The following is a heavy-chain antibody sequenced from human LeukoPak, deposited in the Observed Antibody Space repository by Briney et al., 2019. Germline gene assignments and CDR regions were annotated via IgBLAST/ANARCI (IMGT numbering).Heavy chain of an antibody. V-gene: IGHV3-30*18. CDR3: AKHRQKVATKGPFEY. J-gene: IGHJ4*02. Sequence: GGSLRLTCAASGFTFSSYGMHWGRQAPGQGMGLVGAISYDGSNIYYAASVKGRFTISRDNSKNTLYLKMNRLRAQDTAVYYCAKHRQKVATKGPFEYWGPGNLVTVSS. D-gene: IGHD5-12*01. CDR1: GFTFSSYG. CDR2: ISYDGSNI.